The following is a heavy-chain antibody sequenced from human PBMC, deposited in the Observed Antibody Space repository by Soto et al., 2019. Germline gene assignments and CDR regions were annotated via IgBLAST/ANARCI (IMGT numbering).Heavy chain of an antibody. CDR3: ARDMSGYDWFDP. CDR1: GGSISSYY. J-gene: IGHJ5*02. Sequence: SETLSLTSTVSGGSISSYYWSWIRQPPGKGLEWIGYIYYSGSTNYNPSLKSRVTISVDTSKNQFSLKLSSVTAADTAVYYCARDMSGYDWFDPWGQGTLVTVSS. V-gene: IGHV4-59*01. CDR2: IYYSGST. D-gene: IGHD5-12*01.